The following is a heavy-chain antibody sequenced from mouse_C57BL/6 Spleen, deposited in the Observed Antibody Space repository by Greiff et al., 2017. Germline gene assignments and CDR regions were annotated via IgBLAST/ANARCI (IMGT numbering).Heavy chain of an antibody. V-gene: IGHV1-19*01. Sequence: EVQLQQSGPVLVKPGASVKMSCKASGYTFTDYYMNWVKQSHGKSLEWIGVINPYNGGTSYNQKFKGKATLTVDKSSSTAYMELNSLTSEDSAVYYCARSYGSSSYWYFDVWGTGTTVTVSS. CDR1: GYTFTDYY. CDR3: ARSYGSSSYWYFDV. CDR2: INPYNGGT. D-gene: IGHD1-1*01. J-gene: IGHJ1*03.